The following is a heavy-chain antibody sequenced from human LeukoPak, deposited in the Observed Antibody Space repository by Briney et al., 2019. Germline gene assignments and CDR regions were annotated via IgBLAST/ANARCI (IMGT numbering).Heavy chain of an antibody. D-gene: IGHD3-22*01. J-gene: IGHJ4*02. Sequence: GESLKISCKGSGYIFTSYWIGWVRQMPGKGLEWMGIIYPGDSDTRYSPSFQGQVTISAGKSISTAYLQWSSLKASDTAMYYCARQDYYDSSGPDYWGQGTLVTVSS. V-gene: IGHV5-51*01. CDR1: GYIFTSYW. CDR3: ARQDYYDSSGPDY. CDR2: IYPGDSDT.